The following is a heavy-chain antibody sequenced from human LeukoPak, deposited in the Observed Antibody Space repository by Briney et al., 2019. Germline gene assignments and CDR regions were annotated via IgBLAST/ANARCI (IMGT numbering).Heavy chain of an antibody. CDR2: ISAYNGNT. CDR3: ANTASYCSSTSCYTSLDY. V-gene: IGHV1-18*01. Sequence: ASVKVSCKASGYTFTSYDINWVRQATGQGLEWMGWISAYNGNTNYAQKLQGRVTMTTDTSTSTAYMELRSLRSDDTAVYYCANTASYCSSTSCYTSLDYWGQGTLVTVSS. J-gene: IGHJ4*02. D-gene: IGHD2-2*02. CDR1: GYTFTSYD.